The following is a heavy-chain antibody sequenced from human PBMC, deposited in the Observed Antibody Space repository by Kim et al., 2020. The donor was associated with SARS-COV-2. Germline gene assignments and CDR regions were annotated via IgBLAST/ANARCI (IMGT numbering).Heavy chain of an antibody. J-gene: IGHJ6*02. V-gene: IGHV3-53*01. CDR3: ARDGRFGEKGMDV. Sequence: SADSVKGRFPISRDNSKNTLYLQMNSLRAEDTAVYYCARDGRFGEKGMDVWGQGTTVTVSS. D-gene: IGHD3-10*01.